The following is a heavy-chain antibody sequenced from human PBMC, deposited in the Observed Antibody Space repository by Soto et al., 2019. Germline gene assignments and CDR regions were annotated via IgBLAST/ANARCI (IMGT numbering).Heavy chain of an antibody. CDR2: IIPIFGTA. CDR3: AREGGAYCGGDCYPDAFDI. CDR1: GGTFSSYA. V-gene: IGHV1-69*13. Sequence: SVKVSCKASGGTFSSYAISWVRQAPGQGLEWMGGIIPIFGTANYAQKFQGRVTITADESTSTAYMELSSLRSEDTAVYYCAREGGAYCGGDCYPDAFDIWGQGTMVTVSS. D-gene: IGHD2-21*02. J-gene: IGHJ3*02.